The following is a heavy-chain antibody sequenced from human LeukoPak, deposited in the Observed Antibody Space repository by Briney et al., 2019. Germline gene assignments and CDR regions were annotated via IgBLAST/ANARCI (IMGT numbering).Heavy chain of an antibody. Sequence: PGGSLRLSCAASGFTFSSYSMNWVRQAPGKGLEWVSSISSSSSYIYYADSVKGRFTISRDNAKNSLYLQMNSLRAEDTAVYYCAKTGLVAPYYPFGYWGQGTLVTVSS. CDR3: AKTGLVAPYYPFGY. J-gene: IGHJ4*02. V-gene: IGHV3-21*04. D-gene: IGHD1-26*01. CDR1: GFTFSSYS. CDR2: ISSSSSYI.